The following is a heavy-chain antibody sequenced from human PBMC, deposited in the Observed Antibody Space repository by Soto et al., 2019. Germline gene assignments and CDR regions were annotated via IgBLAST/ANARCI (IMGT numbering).Heavy chain of an antibody. D-gene: IGHD5-12*01. V-gene: IGHV1-3*04. CDR3: ARAISGYVT. Sequence: QVQLVQSGAEVKKPGASVKVSCKASGITSTTYAIHWVRQAPGQGLEWMGWINTGNGNTRYSQRFLGRVSLTTDTSASTASMDLSSLTSEDTAVYYCARAISGYVTWGQGTLIIVSS. CDR1: GITSTTYA. CDR2: INTGNGNT. J-gene: IGHJ5*02.